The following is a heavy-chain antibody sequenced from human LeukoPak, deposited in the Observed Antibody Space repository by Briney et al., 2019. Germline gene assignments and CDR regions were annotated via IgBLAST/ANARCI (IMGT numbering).Heavy chain of an antibody. CDR1: GFTFDDYA. J-gene: IGHJ4*02. Sequence: GGSLGLSCAASGFTFDDYAMHWVRQAPGKGLEWVSGISWNSGNIGYADSVKGRFTISRDNAKNTLYLQMNSLRAEDTAIYYCATDPNDSGDYGDYWGQGILVTVSS. D-gene: IGHD4-17*01. CDR3: ATDPNDSGDYGDY. CDR2: ISWNSGNI. V-gene: IGHV3-9*01.